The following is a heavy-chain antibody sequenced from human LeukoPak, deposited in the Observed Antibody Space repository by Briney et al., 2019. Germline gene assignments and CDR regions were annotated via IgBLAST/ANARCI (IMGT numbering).Heavy chain of an antibody. CDR2: ISSSGSTM. CDR3: ARDDGSWYHQGLDY. CDR1: GFTFSDHY. V-gene: IGHV3-11*04. Sequence: PGGSLRLSCAASGFTFSDHYMNWVRQAPGKGLEWISYISSSGSTMYYADSVKGRFTISRDNAKNSVYLQMNSLRVEDTAVYYCARDDGSWYHQGLDYWGQGTLVTVSS. J-gene: IGHJ4*02. D-gene: IGHD6-13*01.